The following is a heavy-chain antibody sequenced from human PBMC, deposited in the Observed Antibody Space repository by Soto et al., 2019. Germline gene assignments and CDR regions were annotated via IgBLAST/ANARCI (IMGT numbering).Heavy chain of an antibody. CDR2: IYSGGST. J-gene: IGHJ4*02. D-gene: IGHD3-10*01. V-gene: IGHV3-53*01. CDR1: GFTVSSNY. CDR3: ARHITMDPLLVY. Sequence: EVQLVESGGGLIQPGGSLRLSRAASGFTVSSNYMSWVRQAPGKGLEWVSVIYSGGSTYYADSVKGRFTISRDNSKNTVYLQMNSLRAEDTAVYDCARHITMDPLLVYWGQGTLVTVSS.